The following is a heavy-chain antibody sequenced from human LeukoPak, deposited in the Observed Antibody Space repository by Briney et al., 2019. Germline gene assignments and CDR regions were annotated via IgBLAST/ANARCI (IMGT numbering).Heavy chain of an antibody. Sequence: SVKVSCKASGGTFSSYAISWVRQAPGQGLECMGGIIPIFGTANYAQKFQGRVTITADESTSTAYMELSSLRSEDTAVYYCASEPPLEYSSSHFDYWGQGTLVTVSS. V-gene: IGHV1-69*13. CDR3: ASEPPLEYSSSHFDY. CDR1: GGTFSSYA. CDR2: IIPIFGTA. J-gene: IGHJ4*02. D-gene: IGHD6-6*01.